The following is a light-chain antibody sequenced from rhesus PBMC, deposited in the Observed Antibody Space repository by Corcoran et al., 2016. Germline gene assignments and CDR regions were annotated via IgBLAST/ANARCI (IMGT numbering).Light chain of an antibody. CDR2: GAS. V-gene: IGKV3-42*03. CDR1: QRVSSS. Sequence: EIVMTQSPATLSLSPGDRATLSCRASQRVSSSLSWYQQQPGPAPRLLIYGASSRAPGNPDRFSGSGSGTEFTLTISSLEPEDFAVYYCQQFSNWPMYTFGQGTKVEIK. J-gene: IGKJ2*01. CDR3: QQFSNWPMYT.